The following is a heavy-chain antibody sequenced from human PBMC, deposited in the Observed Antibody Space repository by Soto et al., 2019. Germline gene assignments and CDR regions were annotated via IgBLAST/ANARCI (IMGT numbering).Heavy chain of an antibody. V-gene: IGHV3-33*01. CDR1: GFTFRTYG. Sequence: GGSLRLSCTASGFTFRTYGMHWVRQAPGKGLEWVAVIWYDGSNKYYADSVKGRFTISRDNSKNTVYLQMNSLRAEDTAVYYCARDRDYGSGLNWFDPWGQGTLVTVSS. CDR3: ARDRDYGSGLNWFDP. CDR2: IWYDGSNK. D-gene: IGHD3-10*01. J-gene: IGHJ5*02.